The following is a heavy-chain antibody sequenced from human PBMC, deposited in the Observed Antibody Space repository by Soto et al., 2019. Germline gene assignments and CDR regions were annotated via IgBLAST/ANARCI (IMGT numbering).Heavy chain of an antibody. V-gene: IGHV4-34*01. CDR2: INHSGST. CDR3: ARGFLYCSSTSCYAYFDY. J-gene: IGHJ4*02. Sequence: SETLSLTCAVYGGSFSGYYWSWIRQPPGKGLEWIGEINHSGSTNYNPSLKSRVTISVDTSKNQFSLKLSSVTAADTAVYYCARGFLYCSSTSCYAYFDYWGQGTLVTVSS. D-gene: IGHD2-2*01. CDR1: GGSFSGYY.